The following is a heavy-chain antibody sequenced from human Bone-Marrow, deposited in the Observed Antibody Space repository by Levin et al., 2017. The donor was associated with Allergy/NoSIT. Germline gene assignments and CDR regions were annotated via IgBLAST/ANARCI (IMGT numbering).Heavy chain of an antibody. J-gene: IGHJ6*02. D-gene: IGHD3-10*01. CDR1: GYTFTSYD. CDR3: AIPIWFGESNLMDV. V-gene: IGHV1-8*01. CDR2: MNPNSGNT. Sequence: ASVKVSCKASGYTFTSYDINWVRQATGQGLEWMGWMNPNSGNTGYAQKFQGRVTMTRNTSISTAYMELSSLRSEDTAVYYCAIPIWFGESNLMDVWGQGTTVTVSS.